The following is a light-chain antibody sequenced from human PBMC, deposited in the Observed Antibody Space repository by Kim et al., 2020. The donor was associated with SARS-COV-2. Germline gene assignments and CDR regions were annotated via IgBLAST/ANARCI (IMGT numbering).Light chain of an antibody. CDR2: DVS. CDR3: SSYTSSSTPWV. V-gene: IGLV2-14*03. CDR1: SSDVGGYNY. J-gene: IGLJ3*02. Sequence: QPITISCTGTSSDVGGYNYVSWYQHHPGIAPKLVIYDVSKRPSGVSNRFSGSKSGNTASLTISGLQAEDEADYYCSSYTSSSTPWVFGGGTQLTVL.